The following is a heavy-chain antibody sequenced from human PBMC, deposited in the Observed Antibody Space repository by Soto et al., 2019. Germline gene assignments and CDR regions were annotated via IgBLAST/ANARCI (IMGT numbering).Heavy chain of an antibody. CDR2: ITTTGRNT. D-gene: IGHD6-13*01. CDR1: GFTFISYG. J-gene: IGHJ5*02. CDR3: ARGAAAAGTDWFDA. V-gene: IGHV3-23*01. Sequence: EMQLLESGGGLVQPGGSLRLSCAASGFTFISYGMTWVRQAPGKGLEWVSGITTTGRNTYYAESVKGRFTISRDNSKNGVYLQMTSLRAEDTAVYYCARGAAAAGTDWFDAWGQGTLVIVSS.